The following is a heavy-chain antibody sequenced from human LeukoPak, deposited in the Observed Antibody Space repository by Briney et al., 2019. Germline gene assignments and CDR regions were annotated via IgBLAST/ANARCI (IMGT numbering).Heavy chain of an antibody. D-gene: IGHD3-9*01. V-gene: IGHV3-15*01. Sequence: GGSLRLSCAASGFTFSNAWMNWVRQAPGKGLEWVGRIKSKTDGGTTDYAAPVKGRFTISRDDSKNTLYLQMNSLKTEDTAAYYCTAPYSDWYRVDYWGQGTLVTVSS. CDR2: IKSKTDGGTT. CDR3: TAPYSDWYRVDY. CDR1: GFTFSNAW. J-gene: IGHJ4*02.